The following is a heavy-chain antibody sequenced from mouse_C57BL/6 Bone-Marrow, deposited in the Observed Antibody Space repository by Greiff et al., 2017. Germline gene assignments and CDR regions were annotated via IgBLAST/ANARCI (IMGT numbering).Heavy chain of an antibody. CDR2: INPGSGGT. CDR3: ARAYDGYYFDY. J-gene: IGHJ2*01. V-gene: IGHV1-54*01. Sequence: VQLQQSGAELVRPGTSVKVSCKASGYAFTYYLIEWVKQRPGQGLELIGVINPGSGGTNYNEKFKGKATLTADKSPSTAYMQLSSLTSEDSAVYFCARAYDGYYFDYWGQGTTLTVSS. D-gene: IGHD2-3*01. CDR1: GYAFTYYL.